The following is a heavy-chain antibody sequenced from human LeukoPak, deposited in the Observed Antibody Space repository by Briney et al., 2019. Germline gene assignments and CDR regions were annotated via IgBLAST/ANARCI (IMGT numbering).Heavy chain of an antibody. CDR2: INWDGDTT. V-gene: IGHV3-43*01. CDR1: GFTFDDYS. Sequence: PGGSLRLSCAASGFTFDDYSMHWVRRAPGKGLEWVSLINWDGDTTYYADSVKGRFTISRDNSKNSLYLQMNSLRTEDTALYYCAKGHPSYYYYMDVWGKGTTVTISS. CDR3: AKGHPSYYYYMDV. J-gene: IGHJ6*03.